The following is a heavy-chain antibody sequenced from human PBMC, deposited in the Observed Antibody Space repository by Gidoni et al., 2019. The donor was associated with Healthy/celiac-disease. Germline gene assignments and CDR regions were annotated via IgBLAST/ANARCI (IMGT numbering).Heavy chain of an antibody. CDR3: AKDRGGGWCFDY. V-gene: IGHV3-23*01. D-gene: IGHD6-19*01. Sequence: EVQLLESGGGLVQPGGSLRLSCAASGFTFRSYAMSWVRQAPGKGLEWVSAISGSGGSTYYADSVKGRFTISRDNSKNTLYLQMNSLRAEDTAVYYCAKDRGGGWCFDYWGQGTLVTVSS. J-gene: IGHJ4*02. CDR2: ISGSGGST. CDR1: GFTFRSYA.